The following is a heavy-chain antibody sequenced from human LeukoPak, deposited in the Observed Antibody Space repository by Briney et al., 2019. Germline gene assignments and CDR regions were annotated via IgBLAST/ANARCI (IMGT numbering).Heavy chain of an antibody. Sequence: GGSLRLSCAASGFHFNNHGMHWVRQAPGKGLEWVAFVGYDGTNKFYVDSVKGRFTISRDNSKNTVFLQMNSLRAEDTAVYYCAKDQVIRGGNSFDSWGQGTLITV. CDR1: GFHFNNHG. CDR3: AKDQVIRGGNSFDS. CDR2: VGYDGTNK. V-gene: IGHV3-30*02. D-gene: IGHD2-15*01. J-gene: IGHJ4*02.